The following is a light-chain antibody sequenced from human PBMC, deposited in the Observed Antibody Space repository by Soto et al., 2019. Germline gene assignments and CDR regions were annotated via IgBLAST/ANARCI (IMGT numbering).Light chain of an antibody. CDR2: TAS. CDR3: QQGYSAPYT. CDR1: QSITNY. J-gene: IGKJ2*01. V-gene: IGKV1-39*01. Sequence: DIQMTQSPSSLSASVGDRVTITCRAGQSITNYLNWYQQKPGKAPKLLIYTASSLYSGVPSRFSGSASGTDFTLTISNLQPEDFATYYCQQGYSAPYTFGQGTNLEIK.